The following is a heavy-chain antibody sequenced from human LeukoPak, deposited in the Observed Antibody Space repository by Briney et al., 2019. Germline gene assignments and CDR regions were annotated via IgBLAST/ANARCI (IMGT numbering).Heavy chain of an antibody. CDR2: IYYSGST. V-gene: IGHV4-59*01. CDR3: ARNSGYDYGCFDY. CDR1: GGSISSYY. D-gene: IGHD5-12*01. Sequence: SETLSLTCTVSGGSISSYYWSWIRQPPGKGLEWIGYIYYSGSTNYNPSLKSRVTISVDTSKNQFSLKLSSVTAADTAVYYCARNSGYDYGCFDYWGQGTLVTVSS. J-gene: IGHJ4*02.